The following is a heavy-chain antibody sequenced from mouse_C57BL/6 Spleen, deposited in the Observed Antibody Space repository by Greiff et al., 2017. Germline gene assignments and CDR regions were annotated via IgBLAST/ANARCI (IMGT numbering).Heavy chain of an antibody. V-gene: IGHV1-4*01. CDR3: ARTTVVPNWYFDV. CDR2: INPSSGYT. CDR1: GYTFTSYT. J-gene: IGHJ1*03. Sequence: QVQLKESGAELARPGASVKMSCKASGYTFTSYTMHWVKQRPGQGLEWIGYINPSSGYTKYNQKFKDKATLTADKSSSTAYMQLSSLTSEDSAVYYCARTTVVPNWYFDVWGTGTTVTVSS. D-gene: IGHD1-1*01.